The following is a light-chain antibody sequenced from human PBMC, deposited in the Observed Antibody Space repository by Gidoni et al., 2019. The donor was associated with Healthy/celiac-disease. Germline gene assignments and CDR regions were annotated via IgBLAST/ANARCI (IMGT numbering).Light chain of an antibody. V-gene: IGKV1-5*03. CDR1: QSISSW. J-gene: IGKJ2*01. CDR3: QQYNSYSPYX. CDR2: KAS. Sequence: DIQMTQSPSTLSASVGDRVTITCRASQSISSWLAWYQQKPGNAPKLLIYKASSLESGVPSRFSGSGSGTEFTLTISSLQPDDFATYYCQQYNSYSPYXFXQGTKLEIK.